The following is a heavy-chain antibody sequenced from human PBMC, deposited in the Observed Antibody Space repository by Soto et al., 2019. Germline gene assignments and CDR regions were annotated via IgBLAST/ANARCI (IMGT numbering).Heavy chain of an antibody. D-gene: IGHD3-16*02. Sequence: QVQLVESGGGVVQPGRSLRLSCAVYGGSFSGYYWSWIRQPPGKGLEWIGEINHSGSTNYNPSLKSRVTISVDTSKNQFSLKLSSVTAADTAVYYCARGYSYDYVWGSYRSRWFDPWGQGTLVTVSS. CDR2: INHSGST. CDR3: ARGYSYDYVWGSYRSRWFDP. J-gene: IGHJ5*02. CDR1: GGSFSGYY. V-gene: IGHV4-34*01.